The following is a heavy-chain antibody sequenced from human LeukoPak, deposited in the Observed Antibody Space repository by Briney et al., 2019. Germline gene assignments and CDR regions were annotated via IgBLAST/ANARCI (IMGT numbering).Heavy chain of an antibody. CDR2: IFYYGST. CDR3: ARGRGDFIIFDY. CDR1: GASISSYY. Sequence: SETLSLTCTVSGASISSYYWSWIRQPPGKGLEWIGYIFYYGSTNYNPSLKSRVTISVDTCKNQFSLKLKSVTAADTAVYYCARGRGDFIIFDYWGQGTLVTVSP. V-gene: IGHV4-59*01. J-gene: IGHJ4*02. D-gene: IGHD2-21*02.